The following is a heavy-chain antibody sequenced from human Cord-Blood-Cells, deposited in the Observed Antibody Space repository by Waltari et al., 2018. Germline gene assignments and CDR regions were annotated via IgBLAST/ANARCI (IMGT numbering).Heavy chain of an antibody. V-gene: IGHV1-69*08. CDR2: IIPILGIA. Sequence: QVQLVQSGAEVKKPGSSVKVSCKAPGGTFSTYTISWVRPAPGQGLEWMGRIIPILGIANYAQKCQGRVTITADKSTSTAYMELSSLRSEDTAVYYCAREDSSSWYYFDYWGQGTLVTVSS. CDR3: AREDSSSWYYFDY. D-gene: IGHD6-13*01. J-gene: IGHJ4*02. CDR1: GGTFSTYT.